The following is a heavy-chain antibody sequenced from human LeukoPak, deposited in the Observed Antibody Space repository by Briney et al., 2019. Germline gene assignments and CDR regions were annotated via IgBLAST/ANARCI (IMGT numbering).Heavy chain of an antibody. CDR1: GFTFSNYG. J-gene: IGHJ4*02. D-gene: IGHD2-15*01. Sequence: GRSLRLSCAASGFTFSNYGMHWVRQAPGKGLEWVAVIWYDGSKNYYADSVKGRFTISRDNSKNTLYLQMNSLKTEDTAVYYCTTDPAKYLDYWGQGTLVTVSS. CDR3: TTDPAKYLDY. CDR2: IWYDGSKN. V-gene: IGHV3-33*01.